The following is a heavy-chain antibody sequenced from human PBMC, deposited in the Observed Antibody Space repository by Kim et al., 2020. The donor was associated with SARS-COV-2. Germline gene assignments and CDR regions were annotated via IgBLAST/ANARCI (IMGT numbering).Heavy chain of an antibody. CDR3: ARNGAGAYYFDY. D-gene: IGHD1-26*01. J-gene: IGHJ4*02. Sequence: NYNPSLKSRSTMAVDTSKKQVSLRLTSVTAADTALYYCARNGAGAYYFDYWGQGTLVTVSS. V-gene: IGHV4-34*10.